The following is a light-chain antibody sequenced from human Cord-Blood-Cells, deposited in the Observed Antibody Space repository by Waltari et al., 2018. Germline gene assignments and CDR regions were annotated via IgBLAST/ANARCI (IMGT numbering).Light chain of an antibody. V-gene: IGKV1-39*01. J-gene: IGKJ1*01. CDR1: QSISSY. CDR2: AAS. Sequence: DIQMTQSPYSLSASVGDRVTITCRASQSISSYLNWYQQKPGKAPKLLIYAASNLQSGVPSRFSGSGSGTDFTLTISSLQPEDFATYFCQQSYSTPWTFGQGTKVEIK. CDR3: QQSYSTPWT.